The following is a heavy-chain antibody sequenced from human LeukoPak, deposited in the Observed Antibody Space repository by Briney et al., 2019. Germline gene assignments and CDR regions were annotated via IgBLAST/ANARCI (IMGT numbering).Heavy chain of an antibody. D-gene: IGHD3-9*01. Sequence: GSLRLTCAASGFTFGNYYMSWIRQPPGKGLEWIGSIYYSGSTYYNPSLKSRVTISVDTSKNQFSLKLSSVTAADTAVYYCARTTYYDILTGYYEHYYYYMDVWGKGTTVTVSS. CDR2: IYYSGST. J-gene: IGHJ6*03. CDR1: GFTFGNYY. V-gene: IGHV4-39*01. CDR3: ARTTYYDILTGYYEHYYYYMDV.